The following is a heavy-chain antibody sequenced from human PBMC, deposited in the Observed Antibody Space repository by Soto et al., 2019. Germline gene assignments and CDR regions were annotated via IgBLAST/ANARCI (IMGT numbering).Heavy chain of an antibody. CDR1: GFTFSMYW. CDR3: TRGPRPSSVGTGAF. D-gene: IGHD3-10*01. Sequence: GGSLRLSCTASGFTFSMYWMHWVRQVPGKGPEWVSRISDDGSRADYADSVKGRFTISRDNAKNTLYLEMHVLRADDTAVYYCTRGPRPSSVGTGAFWGQGTPVTVSS. V-gene: IGHV3-74*01. J-gene: IGHJ4*02. CDR2: ISDDGSRA.